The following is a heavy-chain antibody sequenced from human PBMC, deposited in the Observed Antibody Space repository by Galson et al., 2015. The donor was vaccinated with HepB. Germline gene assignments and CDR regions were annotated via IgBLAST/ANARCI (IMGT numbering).Heavy chain of an antibody. Sequence: SLRLSCAASGFTFSSYAMSWVRQAPGKGLEWVSAISGSGGSTYYADSVKGRFTISRDNSKNTLYLQMNSLRAEDTAVYYCAKSDSSGWYLGYWGQGTLVTVSS. CDR2: ISGSGGST. D-gene: IGHD6-19*01. V-gene: IGHV3-23*01. CDR1: GFTFSSYA. J-gene: IGHJ4*02. CDR3: AKSDSSGWYLGY.